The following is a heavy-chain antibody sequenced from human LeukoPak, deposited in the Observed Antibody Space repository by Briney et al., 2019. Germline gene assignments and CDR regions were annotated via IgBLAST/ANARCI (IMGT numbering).Heavy chain of an antibody. J-gene: IGHJ5*02. CDR3: ARGGCGGDCLNWFDP. CDR2: IHRSGSP. D-gene: IGHD2-21*02. V-gene: IGHV4-4*02. CDR1: LDSTTSNF. Sequence: PSETLSLTCTVSLDSTTSNFWSWVRQPPGKGLGWIGEIHRSGSPNYNPSLQSRVTISIDRSRNQIALELSSVTAADTAVYYCARGGCGGDCLNWFDPWGQGTLVTVSS.